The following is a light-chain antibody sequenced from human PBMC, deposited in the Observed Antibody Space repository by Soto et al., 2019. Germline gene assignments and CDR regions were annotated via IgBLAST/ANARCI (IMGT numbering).Light chain of an antibody. V-gene: IGKV1-5*01. J-gene: IGKJ4*01. CDR1: QSISSW. Sequence: DIQMTQSPSTLSASVGDRVTITCRASQSISSWLAWYQQKPGEAPKLLIYDASSLESGVPSRFSGSGSGTEFTLTISSLQPEDFATYYCRQLNSYPLSFGGGTKVDIK. CDR3: RQLNSYPLS. CDR2: DAS.